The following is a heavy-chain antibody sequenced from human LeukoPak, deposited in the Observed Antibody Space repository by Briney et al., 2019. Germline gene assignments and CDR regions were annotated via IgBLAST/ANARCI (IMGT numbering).Heavy chain of an antibody. J-gene: IGHJ4*02. CDR1: GYTFTGYY. CDR3: ARPIAAAGQVDY. D-gene: IGHD6-13*01. Sequence: GASVKVSCKASGYTFTGYYMHWVRQAPGQGLEWMGWINPNSGGTNHAQKFQGRVTMTRDTSISTAYMELSRLRSDDTAVYYCARPIAAAGQVDYWGQGTLVTVSS. CDR2: INPNSGGT. V-gene: IGHV1-2*02.